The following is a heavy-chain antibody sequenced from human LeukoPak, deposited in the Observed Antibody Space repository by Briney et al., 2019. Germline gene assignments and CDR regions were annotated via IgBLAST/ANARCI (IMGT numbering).Heavy chain of an antibody. D-gene: IGHD3-3*01. CDR3: ARCYDFWSGYYRYFDY. J-gene: IGHJ4*02. V-gene: IGHV1-18*01. Sequence: ASVKVSCKASGYTFTSYGISWARQAPGQGLEWMGWISAYNGNTNYAQKLQGRVTMTTDTSTSTAYMELRSLRSDDTAVYYCARCYDFWSGYYRYFDYWGQGTLVTVSS. CDR2: ISAYNGNT. CDR1: GYTFTSYG.